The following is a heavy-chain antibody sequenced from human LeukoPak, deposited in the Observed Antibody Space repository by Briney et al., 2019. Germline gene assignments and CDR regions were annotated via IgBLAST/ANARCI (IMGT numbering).Heavy chain of an antibody. V-gene: IGHV4-39*01. CDR1: GGSISSSYYY. J-gene: IGHJ4*02. CDR3: ARLRYTKEVDY. Sequence: SETLSLTCTVSGGSISSSYYYWGWIRQPPGKGLEWIGSIYYSGSTYYNPSLKSRVTISVDTSKNQFSLKLRSVTAADTAVYYCARLRYTKEVDYWGQGTLVTVSS. D-gene: IGHD5-24*01. CDR2: IYYSGST.